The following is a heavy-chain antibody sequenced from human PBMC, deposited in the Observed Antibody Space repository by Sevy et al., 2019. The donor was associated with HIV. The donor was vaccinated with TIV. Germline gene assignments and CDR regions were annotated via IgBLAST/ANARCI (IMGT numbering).Heavy chain of an antibody. CDR3: ARELEFYDDGDYRTAFMPDY. CDR2: MWFEGSDT. Sequence: GGSLRLSCAASGFTFSTYGMHWVRQAPGKGLEWVAVMWFEGSDTYYADSVKGRFTISRDIPKNTLHLQMNSLRAEDTAVYYCARELEFYDDGDYRTAFMPDYWGQGTLVTVSS. V-gene: IGHV3-33*01. J-gene: IGHJ4*02. D-gene: IGHD4-17*01. CDR1: GFTFSTYG.